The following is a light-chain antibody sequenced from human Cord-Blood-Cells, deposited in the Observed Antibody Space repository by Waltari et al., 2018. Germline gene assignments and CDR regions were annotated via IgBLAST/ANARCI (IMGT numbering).Light chain of an antibody. CDR3: SSYTSSSTLV. J-gene: IGLJ2*01. V-gene: IGLV2-14*01. Sequence: QSALTQPAPGPGPPGQSFPLSSPGTSSDVGGYTFSPWYQQHPGKAPKLMIYDVSNRPSGVSNRFSGSKSGNTASLTISGLQAEDEADYYCSSYTSSSTLVFGGGTKLTVL. CDR1: SSDVGGYTF. CDR2: DVS.